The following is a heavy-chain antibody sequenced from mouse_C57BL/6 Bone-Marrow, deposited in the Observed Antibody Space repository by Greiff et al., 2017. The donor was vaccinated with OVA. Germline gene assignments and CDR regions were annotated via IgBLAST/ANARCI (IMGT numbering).Heavy chain of an antibody. CDR1: GYAFTNYL. Sequence: QVQLQESGAELVRPGTSVKVSCKASGYAFTNYLIEWVKQRPGQGLEWIGVINPGSGGTNYNEKFKGKATLTADKSSSTAYMQLSSLTSEDSAVYFCARALGFAYWGQGTLVTVSA. V-gene: IGHV1-54*01. J-gene: IGHJ3*01. D-gene: IGHD3-1*01. CDR3: ARALGFAY. CDR2: INPGSGGT.